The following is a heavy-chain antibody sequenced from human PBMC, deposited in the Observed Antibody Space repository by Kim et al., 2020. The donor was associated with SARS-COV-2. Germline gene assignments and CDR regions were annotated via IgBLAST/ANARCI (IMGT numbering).Heavy chain of an antibody. CDR3: ITDMQGEYRRD. V-gene: IGHV3-15*01. J-gene: IGHJ4*02. Sequence: GGSLRLSCAASGFTFSNSWMAWVRQAPGKGLEWVGRIKRQTDGGTTDYAAPVKGRFTISRDDSKNTLYLQMNSLKTEDTAVYYCITDMQGEYRRDWGQGT. D-gene: IGHD5-18*01. CDR2: IKRQTDGGTT. CDR1: GFTFSNSW.